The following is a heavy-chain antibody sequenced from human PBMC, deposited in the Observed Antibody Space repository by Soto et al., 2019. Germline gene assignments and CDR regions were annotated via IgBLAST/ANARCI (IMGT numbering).Heavy chain of an antibody. Sequence: ASVKVSCKASGGTFSSYAIGWVRQAPGQGLEWMGGIIPIFGTANYAQKFQGRVTITADESTSTAYMELSSLRSEDTAVYYCERDYVMTTVTTFYYWGQGTLVTVSS. CDR3: ERDYVMTTVTTFYY. D-gene: IGHD4-17*01. CDR1: GGTFSSYA. V-gene: IGHV1-69*13. CDR2: IIPIFGTA. J-gene: IGHJ4*02.